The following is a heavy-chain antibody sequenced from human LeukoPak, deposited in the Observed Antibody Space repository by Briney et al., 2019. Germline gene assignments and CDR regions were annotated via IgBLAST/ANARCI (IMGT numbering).Heavy chain of an antibody. J-gene: IGHJ6*04. V-gene: IGHV3-21*01. CDR1: GFTFSSYS. CDR3: ARDRSYCSGGSCYPPHYGMDV. Sequence: GGSLRLSCAASGFTFSSYSMNWVRQAPGKGLEWVSSIGSSSSYIYYADSVKGRFTISRDNAKNSLYLQMNSLRAEDTAVYYCARDRSYCSGGSCYPPHYGMDVWGKGTTVTVSS. D-gene: IGHD2-15*01. CDR2: IGSSSSYI.